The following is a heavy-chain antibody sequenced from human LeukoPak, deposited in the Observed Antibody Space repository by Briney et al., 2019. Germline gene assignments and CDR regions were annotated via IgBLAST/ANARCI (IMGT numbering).Heavy chain of an antibody. D-gene: IGHD6-13*01. J-gene: IGHJ1*01. CDR3: TTDKAIATALLFAD. V-gene: IGHV3-15*01. CDR1: GFPFTNAW. Sequence: GGSLRLSCSASGFPFTNAWMGWVRQAPGRGLEWVGRFKSKTDGGTIDYAAPVKGRFTVSRDDSKQTLYLQMNSLKTEDTAVYYCTTDKAIATALLFADWGQGTLVTVSS. CDR2: FKSKTDGGTI.